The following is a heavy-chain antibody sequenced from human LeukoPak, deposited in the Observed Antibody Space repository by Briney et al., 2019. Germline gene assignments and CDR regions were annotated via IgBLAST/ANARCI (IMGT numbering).Heavy chain of an antibody. CDR1: GYTFTSYG. CDR3: ARCYDSSGYYPLAYYYYYMDV. D-gene: IGHD3-22*01. CDR2: ISAYNGNT. V-gene: IGHV1-18*01. J-gene: IGHJ6*03. Sequence: ALVKVSCKASGYTFTSYGISWVRQAPGQGLEWMGWISAYNGNTNYAQKLQGRVTMTTDTSTSTAYMELRSLRSDDTAVYYCARCYDSSGYYPLAYYYYYMDVWGKGTTVTVSS.